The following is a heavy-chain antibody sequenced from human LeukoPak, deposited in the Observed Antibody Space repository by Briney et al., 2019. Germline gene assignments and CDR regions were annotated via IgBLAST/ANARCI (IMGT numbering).Heavy chain of an antibody. CDR2: ISYIGST. D-gene: IGHD6-13*01. V-gene: IGHV4-59*12. Sequence: PSETLSLTCTVSGGSISSSYWSWIRQPPGKGLEWIGYISYIGSTNYNPSLKSRVTVSVDTSRNQFSLKLTSVTAADTAVYYCARDQAAAAFDYWGQGTLVTVSS. CDR3: ARDQAAAAFDY. J-gene: IGHJ4*02. CDR1: GGSISSSY.